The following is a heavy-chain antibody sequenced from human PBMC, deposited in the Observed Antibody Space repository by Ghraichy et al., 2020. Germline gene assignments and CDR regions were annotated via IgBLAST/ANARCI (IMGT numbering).Heavy chain of an antibody. Sequence: ASVKVSCKASGFTFITYGFSWVRQAPGQGLEWMGWISAHTGKTNYAQKFHSRVTLTTDTATSTAFVELTSLRSDDTAVYYCARGLPGIAAAGLFDHWGQGTLVTVSS. V-gene: IGHV1-18*01. D-gene: IGHD6-13*01. CDR2: ISAHTGKT. J-gene: IGHJ4*02. CDR3: ARGLPGIAAAGLFDH. CDR1: GFTFITYG.